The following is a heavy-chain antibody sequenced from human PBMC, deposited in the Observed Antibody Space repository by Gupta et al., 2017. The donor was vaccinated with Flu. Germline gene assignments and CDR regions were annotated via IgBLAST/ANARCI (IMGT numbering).Heavy chain of an antibody. D-gene: IGHD1-1*01. J-gene: IGHJ6*02. CDR3: ARVVNGRANYYGMDV. Sequence: QVTLRESGPALVKPTQTLTLTCTFSGFSLSTREMCVSWIRQPPGKALEWLALIDWDDDKYYSTSLKTRLTISKDTSKNQVVLTMTNMDPVDTATYYCARVVNGRANYYGMDVWGQGTTVTVSS. CDR1: GFSLSTREMC. CDR2: IDWDDDK. V-gene: IGHV2-70*01.